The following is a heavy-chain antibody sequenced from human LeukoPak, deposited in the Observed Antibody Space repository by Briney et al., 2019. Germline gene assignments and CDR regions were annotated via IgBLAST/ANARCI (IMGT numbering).Heavy chain of an antibody. J-gene: IGHJ4*02. V-gene: IGHV3-23*01. CDR2: ISGSGDST. CDR1: GFTFSTYG. Sequence: GSLRLSCAASGFTFSTYGMSWVRQAPGKGLEWVSAISGSGDSTYYADSVKGRFTISRDNSKNTLFLQMNSLRAEDTAAFYCAKSPGGWYYWDYFDYWGQGTLVTVSS. CDR3: AKSPGGWYYWDYFDY. D-gene: IGHD6-19*01.